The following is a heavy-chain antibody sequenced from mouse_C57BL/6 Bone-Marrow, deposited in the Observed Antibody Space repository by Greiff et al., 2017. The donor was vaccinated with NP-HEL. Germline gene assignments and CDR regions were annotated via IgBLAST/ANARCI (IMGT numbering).Heavy chain of an antibody. CDR3: SSFWYFDV. V-gene: IGHV1-69*01. CDR1: GYTFTSYW. D-gene: IGHD1-1*01. CDR2: IDPSDSYT. J-gene: IGHJ1*03. Sequence: QVQLQQPGAELVMPGASVKLSCKASGYTFTSYWMHWVKQRPGQGLEWIGEIDPSDSYTNYNQKFKGKSTLTVDKSSSTAYMQLNSLHARWPSYYYGSSFWYFDVWGTGTTVTVSS.